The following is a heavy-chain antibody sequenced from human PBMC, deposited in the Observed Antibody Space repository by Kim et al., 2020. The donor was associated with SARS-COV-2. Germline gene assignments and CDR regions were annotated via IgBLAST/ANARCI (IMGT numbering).Heavy chain of an antibody. CDR3: ARGVTVGATRWFDP. V-gene: IGHV3-7*01. Sequence: GGSLRLSCAASGFTFSSYWMSWVRQAPGKGLEWVANIKQDGSEKYYVDSVKGRFTISRDNAKNSLYLQMNSLRAEDTAVYYCARGVTVGATRWFDPWGQGTLVTVSS. D-gene: IGHD1-26*01. CDR1: GFTFSSYW. J-gene: IGHJ5*02. CDR2: IKQDGSEK.